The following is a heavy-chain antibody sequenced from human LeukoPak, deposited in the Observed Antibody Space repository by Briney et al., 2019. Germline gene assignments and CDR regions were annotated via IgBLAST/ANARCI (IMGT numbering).Heavy chain of an antibody. Sequence: QSGGSLRLSCAASGFTFSSYWMSWVRQAPGKGLEWVANIKQDGGEKYYVDSVKGRFTISRDNAKNSLYLQMNSLRAEDTAVYYCARDLHMVRGVIITPFDYWGQGTLVTVSS. CDR1: GFTFSSYW. D-gene: IGHD3-10*01. J-gene: IGHJ4*02. V-gene: IGHV3-7*01. CDR2: IKQDGGEK. CDR3: ARDLHMVRGVIITPFDY.